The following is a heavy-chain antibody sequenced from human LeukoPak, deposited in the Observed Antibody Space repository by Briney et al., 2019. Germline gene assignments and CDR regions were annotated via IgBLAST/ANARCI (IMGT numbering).Heavy chain of an antibody. CDR1: GYSFTDYW. J-gene: IGHJ6*02. CDR2: IYPRDSDT. Sequence: GESLKISCKGSGYSFTDYWIGWVRRMPGKGLEWMGIIYPRDSDTSYSPPFQGQVTISADKSINTAYLQWSSLKASDTAMYYCARRSYGDYGLDVWGQGTTVTVSS. D-gene: IGHD4-17*01. V-gene: IGHV5-51*01. CDR3: ARRSYGDYGLDV.